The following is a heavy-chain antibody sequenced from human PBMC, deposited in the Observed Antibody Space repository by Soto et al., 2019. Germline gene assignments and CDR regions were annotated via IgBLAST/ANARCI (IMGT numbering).Heavy chain of an antibody. CDR2: IYWDDDK. D-gene: IGHD1-26*01. CDR1: GFSLGTYGVG. Sequence: QITLNESGPTLVKPTQTLTLTCTFSGFSLGTYGVGVGWIRQPPGKALEWLALIYWDDDKRYSPSLKSRLTISEATSKRQVFLTLTDMDPVYTATFFCAHRGGGIVDWSFDLWGRGTPVIVSS. V-gene: IGHV2-5*02. CDR3: AHRGGGIVDWSFDL. J-gene: IGHJ2*01.